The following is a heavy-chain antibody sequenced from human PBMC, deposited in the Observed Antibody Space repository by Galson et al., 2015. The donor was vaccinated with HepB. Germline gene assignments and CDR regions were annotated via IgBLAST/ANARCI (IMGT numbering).Heavy chain of an antibody. V-gene: IGHV4-39*07. Sequence: TLSLTCTVSGGSINSLSYYWVWIRQPPGKGLDWIGSIYYGGSTNYNPSPTSRVTISVDPSKNQFSLKLISVAAADTAVYYCARGKYYDMLTGYYEYYGMDVWGQGTTVTVSS. CDR2: IYYGGST. CDR1: GGSINSLSYY. J-gene: IGHJ6*02. D-gene: IGHD3-9*01. CDR3: ARGKYYDMLTGYYEYYGMDV.